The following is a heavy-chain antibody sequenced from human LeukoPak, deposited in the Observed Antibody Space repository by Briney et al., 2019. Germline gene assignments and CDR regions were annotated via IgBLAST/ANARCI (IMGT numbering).Heavy chain of an antibody. CDR3: ARHVEQWLTPFDN. CDR2: TYYSGRT. D-gene: IGHD6-19*01. CDR1: GGSISSYY. J-gene: IGHJ4*02. V-gene: IGHV4-59*08. Sequence: SETLSLTCTVSGGSISSYYWSWIRQSPGKGLEWIGYTYYSGRTNYNPSLKSRVTISVDTSKNQFSLKLSSVTAADTAVYYCARHVEQWLTPFDNWGQGTLVTVSS.